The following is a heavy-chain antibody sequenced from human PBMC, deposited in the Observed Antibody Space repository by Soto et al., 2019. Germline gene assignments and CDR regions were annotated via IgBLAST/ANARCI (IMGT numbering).Heavy chain of an antibody. D-gene: IGHD2-2*01. Sequence: ASVEVSCKAVGYTFTYYAMQWVRQAPGQRLEWMGRINADNGNTRYSQKFQGRVTMTTDTSTSTAYMELRSLRSDDTAVYYCARDTVVVTAAGAMSYYYYYMDVWGKGTTVTVSS. CDR1: GYTFTYYA. CDR3: ARDTVVVTAAGAMSYYYYYMDV. V-gene: IGHV1-3*01. CDR2: INADNGNT. J-gene: IGHJ6*03.